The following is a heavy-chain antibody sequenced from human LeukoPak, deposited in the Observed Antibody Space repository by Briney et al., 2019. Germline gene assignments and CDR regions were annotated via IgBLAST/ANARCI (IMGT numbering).Heavy chain of an antibody. D-gene: IGHD3-10*01. CDR3: ARDGGDPSGLYYYYGMDV. J-gene: IGHJ6*02. V-gene: IGHV3-7*01. CDR1: GFTFISDW. Sequence: GGSLRLSCAASGFTFISDWMSSGRQAPGKGLEWVATIKQEGSEKYYVDSVKGRFTISRDNAKNSLYLQMNSLRAEDTAVYYCARDGGDPSGLYYYYGMDVWGQGTTVTVSS. CDR2: IKQEGSEK.